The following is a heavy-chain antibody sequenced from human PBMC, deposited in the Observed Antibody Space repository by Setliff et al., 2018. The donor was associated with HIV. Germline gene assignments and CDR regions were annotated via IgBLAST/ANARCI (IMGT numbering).Heavy chain of an antibody. CDR3: VRDPIHYMDV. J-gene: IGHJ6*03. CDR2: IYYSGST. CDR1: GGSISSSSYY. D-gene: IGHD3-9*01. V-gene: IGHV4-39*07. Sequence: SETLSLTCTVSGGSISSSSYYWGWIRQPPGKGLEWIGSIYYSGSTYYNPSLKSRVTILVDTPKNQFSLKLTSVTAADTAVYFCVRDPIHYMDVWGKGTTVTVSS.